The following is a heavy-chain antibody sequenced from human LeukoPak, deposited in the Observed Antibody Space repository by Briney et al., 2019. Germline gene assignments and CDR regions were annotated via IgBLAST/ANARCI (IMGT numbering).Heavy chain of an antibody. CDR1: GFTFSDST. CDR3: TRHVTFEGPL. J-gene: IGHJ4*02. V-gene: IGHV3-73*01. Sequence: PGGSLKLSCAASGFTFSDSTMHWVRQASGKGLEWVGRIRSRSNNYATAYAASVKGRFTISRDDSKNTAYLQMNSLKTEDTAVYYCTRHVTFEGPLWGQGTLVTVSS. D-gene: IGHD2/OR15-2a*01. CDR2: IRSRSNNYAT.